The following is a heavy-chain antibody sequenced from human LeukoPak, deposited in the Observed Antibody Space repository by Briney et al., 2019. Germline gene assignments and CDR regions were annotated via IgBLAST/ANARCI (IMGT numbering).Heavy chain of an antibody. CDR3: ARARLDSSGRFDY. CDR1: GASISSYY. V-gene: IGHV4-59*01. CDR2: IYYGGST. Sequence: PSETLSLTCNVSGASISSYYWSWIREPPGKGLEWIGYIYYGGSTDYNPSLKSRVTISKDTSKTQFSLRLSSVTAADTAVYYCARARLDSSGRFDYWGQGTLVTVSS. J-gene: IGHJ4*02. D-gene: IGHD3-22*01.